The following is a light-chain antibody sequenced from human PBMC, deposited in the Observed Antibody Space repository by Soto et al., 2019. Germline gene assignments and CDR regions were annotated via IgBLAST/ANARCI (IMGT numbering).Light chain of an antibody. Sequence: EIVLTQSPATLSLSPGERATLSCRASQTISSDYLAWYQHKPGQAPSLLIYGASTRAAGISARYSGGGSGTAFTLSISRLEPGDFAVYYCQQYGGLPYTFGEGTKLEIK. V-gene: IGKV3-20*01. CDR3: QQYGGLPYT. CDR1: QTISSDY. J-gene: IGKJ2*01. CDR2: GAS.